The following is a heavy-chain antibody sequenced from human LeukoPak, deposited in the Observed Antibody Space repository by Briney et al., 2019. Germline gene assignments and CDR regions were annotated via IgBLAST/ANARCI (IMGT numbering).Heavy chain of an antibody. CDR1: GGSISSSSYY. D-gene: IGHD2-15*01. V-gene: IGHV4-39*01. CDR3: ARHGRRLILPLDY. Sequence: SETLSLTCTVSGGSISSSSYYWGWIRQPPGKGLEWIGSIYYSGSTYYNPSLKSRVTISVDTPKNQFSLKLSSVTAADTAVYYCARHGRRLILPLDYWGQGTLVTVSS. J-gene: IGHJ4*02. CDR2: IYYSGST.